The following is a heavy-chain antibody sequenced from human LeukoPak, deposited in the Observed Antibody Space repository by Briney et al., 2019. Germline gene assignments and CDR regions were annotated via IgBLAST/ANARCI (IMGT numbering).Heavy chain of an antibody. CDR3: ARARVVRGDFDY. D-gene: IGHD2-21*01. CDR2: ISSSSSTI. Sequence: GGSLRLSCAASGFTFSSYSMNWVRQAPGKGLEWLSYISSSSSTIYYADSVKGRFTISRDNAKNSLYLQMNSLRDEDTAVYYCARARVVRGDFDYWGQGTLVTVSS. V-gene: IGHV3-48*02. J-gene: IGHJ4*02. CDR1: GFTFSSYS.